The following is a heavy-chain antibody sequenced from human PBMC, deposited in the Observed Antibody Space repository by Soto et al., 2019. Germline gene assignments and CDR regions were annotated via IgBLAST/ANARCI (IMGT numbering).Heavy chain of an antibody. V-gene: IGHV4-34*01. CDR1: GGSFSGYY. J-gene: IGHJ6*02. CDR2: INHSGST. CDR3: ARGGYSYGYGLYYYYGMDV. Sequence: KASETLSLTCAVYGGSFSGYYWSWIRQPPGKGLEWIGEINHSGSTNYNPSLKSRVTISVDTSKNQFSLKLSSVTAADTAVYYCARGGYSYGYGLYYYYGMDVWGQGTTVTV. D-gene: IGHD5-18*01.